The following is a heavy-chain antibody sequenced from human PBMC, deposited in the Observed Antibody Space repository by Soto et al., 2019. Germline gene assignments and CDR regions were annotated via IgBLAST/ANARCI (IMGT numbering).Heavy chain of an antibody. V-gene: IGHV3-30*18. CDR1: GFTFSSYG. CDR2: ISYDGSNK. CDR3: AKDRIAAAGMGDYYYYMDV. Sequence: GGSLRLSCAASGFTFSSYGMHWVRQAPGKGLEWVAVISYDGSNKYYADSVKGRFTISRDNSKNTLYLQMNSLRAEDTAVYYCAKDRIAAAGMGDYYYYMDVWGKGTTVTVSS. J-gene: IGHJ6*03. D-gene: IGHD6-13*01.